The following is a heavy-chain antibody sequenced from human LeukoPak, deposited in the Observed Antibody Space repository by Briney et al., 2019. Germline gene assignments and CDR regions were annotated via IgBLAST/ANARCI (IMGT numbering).Heavy chain of an antibody. CDR1: GDTFTSYY. D-gene: IGHD3-10*01. Sequence: ASVKVSCKASGDTFTSYYMHWVRQAPGQGLEWMGIINPSGGSTSYAQKFQGRVTMTRDTSTSTVYMELSSLRSEDTAVYYCARDRTMVRGPPGAYFDYWGQGTLVTVSS. J-gene: IGHJ4*02. V-gene: IGHV1-46*01. CDR3: ARDRTMVRGPPGAYFDY. CDR2: INPSGGST.